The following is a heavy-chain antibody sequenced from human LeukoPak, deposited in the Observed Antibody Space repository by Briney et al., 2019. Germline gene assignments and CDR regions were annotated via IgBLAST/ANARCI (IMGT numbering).Heavy chain of an antibody. Sequence: ASVKVSCKASGYTFTSYYMHWVRQAPGQGLEWMGIINPSGGSTSYAQKFQGRVTMTRDMSTSTVYMELSSLRSEDKAVYYCARDRGSQTFDHWGQGTLVTVSS. V-gene: IGHV1-46*01. D-gene: IGHD1-26*01. CDR1: GYTFTSYY. J-gene: IGHJ4*02. CDR2: INPSGGST. CDR3: ARDRGSQTFDH.